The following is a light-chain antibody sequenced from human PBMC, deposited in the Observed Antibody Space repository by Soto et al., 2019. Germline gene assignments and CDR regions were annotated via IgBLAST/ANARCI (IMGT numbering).Light chain of an antibody. Sequence: QSVLTQPASVSGSPGQSITISCTGTSSDVGSYNLVSWYQQHPGKAPKLIIYEGSKRPSGVSNRFSGPKSGNTASLTISGLQAEDEADYYCCSYAGSSTYYVFGTGTKVTVL. CDR1: SSDVGSYNL. J-gene: IGLJ1*01. CDR2: EGS. CDR3: CSYAGSSTYYV. V-gene: IGLV2-23*01.